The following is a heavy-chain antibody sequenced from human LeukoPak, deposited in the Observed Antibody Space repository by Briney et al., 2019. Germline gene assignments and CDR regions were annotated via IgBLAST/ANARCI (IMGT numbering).Heavy chain of an antibody. CDR1: GFIFSSYG. V-gene: IGHV3-30*18. D-gene: IGHD6-13*01. CDR2: ISYDGSNK. CDR3: AKTAAAGTAYYGMDV. J-gene: IGHJ6*02. Sequence: PGGSLRLSCAASGFIFSSYGMHWVRQAPGKGLEWVAVISYDGSNKYYADSVKGRFTISRDNSKNTLYLQMNSLRAEDTAVYYCAKTAAAGTAYYGMDVWGQGTTVTVSS.